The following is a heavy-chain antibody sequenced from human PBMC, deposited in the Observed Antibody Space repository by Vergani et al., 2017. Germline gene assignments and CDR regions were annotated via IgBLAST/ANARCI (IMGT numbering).Heavy chain of an antibody. Sequence: QVQLVQSGAEVKKPGASVKVSCKASGYTFTSYDINWVRQATGQGLEWMGWMNPNSGNTGYAQKFQGRVTMTRNTSISTAYMELSSLRSEDTAVYYCARGWWGYCSSTSCYQFCYWGQGTLVTVSS. CDR3: ARGWWGYCSSTSCYQFCY. CDR1: GYTFTSYD. J-gene: IGHJ4*02. D-gene: IGHD2-2*01. CDR2: MNPNSGNT. V-gene: IGHV1-8*01.